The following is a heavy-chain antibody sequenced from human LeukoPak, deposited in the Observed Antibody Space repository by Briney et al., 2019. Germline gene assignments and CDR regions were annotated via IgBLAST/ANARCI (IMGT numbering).Heavy chain of an antibody. D-gene: IGHD3-3*01. Sequence: SETLTLSCATSGGSFSGYYWSWIRQPPGKGLEWIGEINHSGGTNFNPSLKSRVTISLDTSKNQFSLKLSSVTAADTAVYYFARGLLRNYGLSDLWRRGTLVTVSS. CDR2: INHSGGT. J-gene: IGHJ2*01. CDR3: ARGLLRNYGLSDL. V-gene: IGHV4-34*01. CDR1: GGSFSGYY.